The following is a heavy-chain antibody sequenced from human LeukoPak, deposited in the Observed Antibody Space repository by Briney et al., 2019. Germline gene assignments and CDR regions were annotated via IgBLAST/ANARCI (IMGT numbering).Heavy chain of an antibody. CDR2: MNPNSGKT. D-gene: IGHD3-22*01. J-gene: IGHJ4*02. CDR3: ARGVDSSSWYRFHY. CDR1: GYTFTNYD. V-gene: IGHV1-8*03. Sequence: ASVKVSCKASGYTFTNYDINWVRQATGQGLEWMGWMNPNSGKTGYAQKFQGRVTLTRHTSISTAYMELSSLRSEDTAVYYCARGVDSSSWYRFHYWGQGALVTVSS.